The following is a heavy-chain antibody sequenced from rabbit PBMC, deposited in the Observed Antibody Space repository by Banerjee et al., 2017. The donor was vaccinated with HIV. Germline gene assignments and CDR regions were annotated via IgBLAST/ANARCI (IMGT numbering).Heavy chain of an antibody. CDR1: GFTLSSYW. Sequence: QEQLVESGGGLVQPEGSLTLTCKASGFTLSSYWMWWVRQAPGKGLEWIACIGAGSSGTTYYASWAKGRFTISKASSTTVTLQMTSLTAADTATYFCARGTFTGDYTSVWGPGTLVTVS. V-gene: IGHV1S45*01. D-gene: IGHD2-1*01. CDR2: IGAGSSGTT. J-gene: IGHJ4*01. CDR3: ARGTFTGDYTSV.